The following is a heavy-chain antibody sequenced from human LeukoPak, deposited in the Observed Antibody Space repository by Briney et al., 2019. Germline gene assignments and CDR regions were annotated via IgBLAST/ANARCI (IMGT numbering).Heavy chain of an antibody. CDR2: IYRSGGT. Sequence: PSETLSLTCTVSGGSMSSYYWGWIRQPPGKGLEWIGYIYRSGGTNYNPSVRSRVSISLDTSKNQFSLRLSSVTAADTAVYFCARWYNSGWSPTYDYWGQGILVTVST. CDR1: GGSMSSYY. V-gene: IGHV4-59*01. D-gene: IGHD6-19*01. CDR3: ARWYNSGWSPTYDY. J-gene: IGHJ4*02.